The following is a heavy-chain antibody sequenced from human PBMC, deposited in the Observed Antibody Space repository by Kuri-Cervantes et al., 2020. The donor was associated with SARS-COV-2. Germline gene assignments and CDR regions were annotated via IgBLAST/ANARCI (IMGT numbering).Heavy chain of an antibody. J-gene: IGHJ4*02. CDR2: ISYDGSNK. Sequence: GESLKISCAASGFTFSSYAMHWVRQAPGKGLEWVAVISYDGSNKYYADSVKGRFTISRDNAKNTLYLQMNSLRVADTGVYYCTREGGDFWSGNYRNFDYWGQGIPVTVSS. CDR1: GFTFSSYA. D-gene: IGHD3-3*01. CDR3: TREGGDFWSGNYRNFDY. V-gene: IGHV3-30-3*01.